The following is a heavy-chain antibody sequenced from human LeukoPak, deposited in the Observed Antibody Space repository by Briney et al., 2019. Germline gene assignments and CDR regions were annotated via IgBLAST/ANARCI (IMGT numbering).Heavy chain of an antibody. V-gene: IGHV4-30-2*01. CDR1: GGSVSSGGYS. CDR3: ARGGSGWYDY. CDR2: ISHSWST. J-gene: IGHJ4*02. Sequence: PSQTLSLTCAVSGGSVSSGGYSWSWIRQPPGKGLEWFGYISHSWSTYYNPSLKSRVTISVDRSKNQFSLNLSSVIAADTAVYYCARGGSGWYDYWGQGTLVTVSS. D-gene: IGHD6-13*01.